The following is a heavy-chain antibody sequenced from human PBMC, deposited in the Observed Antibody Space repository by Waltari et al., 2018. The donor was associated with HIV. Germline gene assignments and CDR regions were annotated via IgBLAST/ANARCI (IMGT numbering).Heavy chain of an antibody. J-gene: IGHJ5*02. CDR2: IYSGGST. V-gene: IGHV3-66*01. D-gene: IGHD1-26*01. CDR3: ATSPLGVWGNWFDP. Sequence: EVQLVESGGGLVHPGGSLRLSLAASGFPVRSHYMSWVRQAPGKGLEWVSVIYSGGSTYYADSVKGRFTISRDNSKNTLYLQMNSLRAEDTAVYYCATSPLGVWGNWFDPWGQGTLVTVSS. CDR1: GFPVRSHY.